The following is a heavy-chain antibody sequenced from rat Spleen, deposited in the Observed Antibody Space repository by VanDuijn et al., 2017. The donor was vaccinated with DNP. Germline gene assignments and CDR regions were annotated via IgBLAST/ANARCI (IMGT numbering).Heavy chain of an antibody. CDR3: ARQGITPFAY. D-gene: IGHD1-4*01. CDR1: GITFSDHN. CDR2: IIYDGSST. J-gene: IGHJ2*01. V-gene: IGHV5-7*01. Sequence: EVQLVESGGGLVQPGRSLKLSCAVSGITFSDHNMAWVRQAPKKGLEWVATIIYDGSSTYYRDSVKGRFTISRDNAKSTLYLQMDSLRSEDTATYYCARQGITPFAYWGQGVMVTVSS.